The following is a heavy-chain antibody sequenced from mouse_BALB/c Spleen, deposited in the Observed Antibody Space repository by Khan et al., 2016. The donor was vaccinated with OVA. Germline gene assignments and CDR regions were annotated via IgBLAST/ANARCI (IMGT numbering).Heavy chain of an antibody. Sequence: QVRLQQSGAELARPGASVKLSCKASGYTFSNSWMQWVKQRPGQGLEWIGAIYPGDGDTRYTQKFKGKATLTADKSSRTAYMQLNSLTSEDSAVFCCARALPGYAMDYWGQGTSVTVSS. CDR3: ARALPGYAMDY. CDR1: GYTFSNSW. CDR2: IYPGDGDT. V-gene: IGHV1-87*01. J-gene: IGHJ4*01.